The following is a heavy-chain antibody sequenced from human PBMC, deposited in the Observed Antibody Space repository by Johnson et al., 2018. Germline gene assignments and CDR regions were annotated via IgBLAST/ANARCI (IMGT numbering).Heavy chain of an antibody. Sequence: VQSGGSLRLSCAASGFTFDDYAMHWVRQAPGKGLEWVSGISWNSGSIGYADSVKGRLTISRDHSKNTMYLQMNRLRAEDTAVYYCAKTRSYYPDYYYYGMDVWGQGTTVTVSS. CDR2: ISWNSGSI. CDR3: AKTRSYYPDYYYYGMDV. V-gene: IGHV3-9*01. J-gene: IGHJ6*02. D-gene: IGHD3-10*01. CDR1: GFTFDDYA.